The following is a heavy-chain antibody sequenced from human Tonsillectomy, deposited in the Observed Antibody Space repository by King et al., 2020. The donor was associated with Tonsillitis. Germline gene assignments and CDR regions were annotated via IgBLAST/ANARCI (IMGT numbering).Heavy chain of an antibody. CDR2: IKPNSGGT. V-gene: IGHV1-2*02. J-gene: IGHJ5*02. Sequence: VQLVEAGAEVNKPGASVKVSCKASGYSFTGYYIHWVRQAPGQGLEWMGGIKPNSGGTEYAQKFQGRVTMTRDTSISTAYMELSRLRFDDTAVYYCASLYCSDGKCYAGWFDPWGQGTLVTVSS. CDR1: GYSFTGYY. CDR3: ASLYCSDGKCYAGWFDP. D-gene: IGHD2-15*01.